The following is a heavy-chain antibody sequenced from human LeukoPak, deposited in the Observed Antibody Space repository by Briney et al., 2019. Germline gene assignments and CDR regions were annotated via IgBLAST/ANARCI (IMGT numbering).Heavy chain of an antibody. CDR2: INPNTGGT. J-gene: IGHJ4*02. Sequence: ASVKVSCKASGYTFTGYFMYWVRQAPGQGLDWMGWINPNTGGTKYAQKFQGRVTMTRDTSIGTAHMELSTVTSDDTAVYFCARVHATGYFSLDLGYWGQGTLVTVSS. D-gene: IGHD3-9*01. CDR1: GYTFTGYF. V-gene: IGHV1-2*02. CDR3: ARVHATGYFSLDLGY.